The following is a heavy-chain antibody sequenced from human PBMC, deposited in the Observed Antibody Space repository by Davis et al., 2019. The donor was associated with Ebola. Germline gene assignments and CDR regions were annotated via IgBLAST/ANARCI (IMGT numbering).Heavy chain of an antibody. Sequence: ASVKVSCKASGYPFTSQSISWVRQAPGQGLEWMGWIGIYNLKTHYAQKFQGRVSLTTDTTSKAYMELRSLRSDDTAVYYCARGSEKYYIGTTCYLSEADVWGQGTQVTVS. CDR1: GYPFTSQS. CDR2: IGIYNLKT. V-gene: IGHV1-18*01. J-gene: IGHJ4*02. D-gene: IGHD1-14*01. CDR3: ARGSEKYYIGTTCYLSEADV.